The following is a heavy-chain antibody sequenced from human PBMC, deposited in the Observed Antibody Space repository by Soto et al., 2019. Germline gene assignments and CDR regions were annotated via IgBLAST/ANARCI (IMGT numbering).Heavy chain of an antibody. CDR1: GFNFRTYG. Sequence: QVQLVESGGGVVQPGTSLRLSCAASGFNFRTYGLHWVRQAPGKGLEWVAVISYDGNNKYYADSVKGRFTISRDNSKNTLFLQMKSLTAEDTAVYCCVRGSGNGYYGMDTWGQGTTVTVSS. CDR3: VRGSGNGYYGMDT. D-gene: IGHD3-10*01. J-gene: IGHJ6*02. V-gene: IGHV3-30*03. CDR2: ISYDGNNK.